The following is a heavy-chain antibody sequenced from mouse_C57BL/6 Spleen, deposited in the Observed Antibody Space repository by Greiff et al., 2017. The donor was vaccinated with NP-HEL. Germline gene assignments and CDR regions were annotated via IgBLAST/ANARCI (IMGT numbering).Heavy chain of an antibody. D-gene: IGHD2-2*01. CDR2: IYPGDGDT. CDR1: GYAFSSSW. CDR3: ARSEVYGYDEDYFDY. Sequence: QVQLQQPGPELVKPGASVKISCKASGYAFSSSWMNWVKQRPGKGLEWIGRIYPGDGDTNYNGKFKGKATLTADKSSSTAYMQLSSLTSEDSAVYFCARSEVYGYDEDYFDYWGQGTTLTVSS. V-gene: IGHV1-82*01. J-gene: IGHJ2*01.